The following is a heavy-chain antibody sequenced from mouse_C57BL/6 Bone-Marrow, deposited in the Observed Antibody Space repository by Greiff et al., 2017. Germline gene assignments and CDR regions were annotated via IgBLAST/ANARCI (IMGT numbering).Heavy chain of an antibody. Sequence: DVMLVESGGDLVKPGGSLKLSCAASGFTFSSYGMSWVRQTPDKRLEWVATISSGGSYTYYPDSVKGRFTISRDNAKNTLYLQMSSLKSEDTAMYYCATLRGAYWGQGTLVTVSA. CDR2: ISSGGSYT. J-gene: IGHJ3*01. D-gene: IGHD1-1*01. CDR3: ATLRGAY. V-gene: IGHV5-6*02. CDR1: GFTFSSYG.